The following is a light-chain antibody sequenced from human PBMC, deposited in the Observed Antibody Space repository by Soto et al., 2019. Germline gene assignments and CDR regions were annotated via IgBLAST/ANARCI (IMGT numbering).Light chain of an antibody. CDR2: EVN. J-gene: IGLJ1*01. CDR1: SSDVGGYNY. Sequence: QSALTQPPSASGSPGQSVAISCTGTSSDVGGYNYVSWYQQHPGKAPKLMIYEVNKRPSGVPDRFSGSKSGNKASRTVSGLQAEDEADYYCSSYAGSSNVFGTGTKLTVL. CDR3: SSYAGSSNV. V-gene: IGLV2-8*01.